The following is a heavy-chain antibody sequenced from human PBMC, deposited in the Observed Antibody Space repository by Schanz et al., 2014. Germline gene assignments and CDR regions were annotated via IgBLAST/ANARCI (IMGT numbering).Heavy chain of an antibody. D-gene: IGHD1-1*01. V-gene: IGHV3-21*06. CDR3: ARDGVAATTDFEY. Sequence: EVQLVESGGGLVKPGGSLRLSCTASGFSFDSYNMNWVRQSPGKGLEWVAFLSFDSRHIYYADSVKGRFTISRDNAKISLHLQMNGLRADDTAVYYCARDGVAATTDFEYWGQGALVTVSS. CDR1: GFSFDSYN. J-gene: IGHJ4*02. CDR2: LSFDSRHI.